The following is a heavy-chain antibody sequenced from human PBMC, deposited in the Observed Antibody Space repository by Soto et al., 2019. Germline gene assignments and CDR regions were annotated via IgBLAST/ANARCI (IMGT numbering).Heavy chain of an antibody. CDR1: GGSFSSYG. V-gene: IGHV3-33*01. D-gene: IGHD3-10*01. CDR2: IWHDGRYE. Sequence: QVQLVESGGGVVQPGRSLRLSCVVSGGSFSSYGMHWVRQAPGKGLEWVASIWHDGRYEFHADAVKGRFAISRDNSKNSLYLRMHSLRVEDTAMYYCATEGGVGHDSSRGDFWGQGTLVSVSS. CDR3: ATEGGVGHDSSRGDF. J-gene: IGHJ4*02.